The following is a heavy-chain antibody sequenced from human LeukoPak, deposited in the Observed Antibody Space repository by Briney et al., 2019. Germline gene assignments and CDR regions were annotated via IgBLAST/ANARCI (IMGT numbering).Heavy chain of an antibody. Sequence: GGSLRLSCAASGFTFSRYWMSWVCQAPGKGLEWVANIKEDGSETYYADSVKGRFTLSRDNAKSSLSLQMNSLRAEDTAVYYCARDDEFTLGTDSWGQGTLVTVSS. CDR2: IKEDGSET. CDR3: ARDDEFTLGTDS. V-gene: IGHV3-7*01. J-gene: IGHJ4*02. CDR1: GFTFSRYW. D-gene: IGHD3-16*01.